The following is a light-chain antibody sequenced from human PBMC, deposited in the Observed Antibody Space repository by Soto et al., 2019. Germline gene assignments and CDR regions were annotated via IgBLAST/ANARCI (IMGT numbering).Light chain of an antibody. CDR2: SAS. J-gene: IGKJ1*01. CDR1: QSISGY. CDR3: QQYNSYSRT. Sequence: DLQMTQSPSTLSASVGDRATIXXRASQSISGYVSWYQQKPGKAPKLXIYSASRLQSGVPSRFSGSRAVTDFTLTSSSLRPDDFATYYCQQYNSYSRTFGQGTKVDIK. V-gene: IGKV1-5*01.